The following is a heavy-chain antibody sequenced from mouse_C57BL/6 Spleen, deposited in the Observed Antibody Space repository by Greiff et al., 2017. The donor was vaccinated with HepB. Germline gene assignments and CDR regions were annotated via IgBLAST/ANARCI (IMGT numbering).Heavy chain of an antibody. V-gene: IGHV1-80*01. Sequence: QVQLQQSGAELVKPGASVKISCKASGYAFSSYWMNWVKQRPGKGLEWIGQIYPGDGDTNYNGKFKGKATLTADKSSSTAYMQLSSLTSEDSAVYFCARITTGYAMDYWGQGTSVTVSS. J-gene: IGHJ4*01. D-gene: IGHD1-1*01. CDR3: ARITTGYAMDY. CDR2: IYPGDGDT. CDR1: GYAFSSYW.